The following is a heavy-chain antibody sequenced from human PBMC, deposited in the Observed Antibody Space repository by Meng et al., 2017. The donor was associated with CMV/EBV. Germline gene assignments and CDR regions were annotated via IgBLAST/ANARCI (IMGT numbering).Heavy chain of an antibody. CDR2: ISSSSSYT. Sequence: QVQLVESGGGLVKPGGSLRLSCAASGFTFSDYYMSWVRQAPGKGLEWVSYISSSSSYTNYADSVKGRFTISRDNAKNSLYLQMNSLRAEDTAVYYCARDRTGYPFDYWGQGTLVTVSS. CDR1: GFTFSDYY. V-gene: IGHV3-11*05. CDR3: ARDRTGYPFDY. J-gene: IGHJ4*02. D-gene: IGHD3/OR15-3a*01.